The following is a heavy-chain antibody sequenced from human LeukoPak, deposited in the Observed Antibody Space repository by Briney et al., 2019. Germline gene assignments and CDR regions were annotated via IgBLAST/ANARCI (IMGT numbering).Heavy chain of an antibody. D-gene: IGHD3-10*01. CDR3: ARSIYASGSSYTFDI. CDR2: ISGSGGST. V-gene: IGHV3-23*01. Sequence: PGGSLRLSCAASGFTFRSYAMSWVRQAPGKAPEWVSGISGSGGSTYSADSVKGRFITSRDNSKNTLYVQMNTLRAEDTAVYYCARSIYASGSSYTFDIWGQGTMVTVSS. CDR1: GFTFRSYA. J-gene: IGHJ3*02.